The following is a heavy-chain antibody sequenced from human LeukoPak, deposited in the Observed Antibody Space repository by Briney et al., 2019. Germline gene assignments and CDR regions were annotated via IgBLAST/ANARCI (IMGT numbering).Heavy chain of an antibody. D-gene: IGHD3-22*01. V-gene: IGHV3-23*01. CDR2: ISGSGGST. CDR1: GFTFRSYA. Sequence: GGSLRLSCAASGFTFRSYAMSWVRKAPGKGLEWDSAISGSGGSTYYADSVKGRFTISRDNSKNTLYLQMNSLRAEDTAVYYCAKDFPVGYYYDSSGYGYFDYWGQGTLVTVSS. J-gene: IGHJ4*02. CDR3: AKDFPVGYYYDSSGYGYFDY.